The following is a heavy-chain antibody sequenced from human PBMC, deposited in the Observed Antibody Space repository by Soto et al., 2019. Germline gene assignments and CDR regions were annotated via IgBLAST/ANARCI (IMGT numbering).Heavy chain of an antibody. Sequence: GGSLRLSCAASGFTFSSYAMSWVRQAPGKGLEWVSAISGSGGSIYYADSVKGRFTISRDNSKNTLYLQMNSLRAEDTAVYYSPKAEKSGWYPAEYSQHWAQGTLVT. CDR2: ISGSGGSI. V-gene: IGHV3-23*01. D-gene: IGHD6-19*01. CDR3: PKAEKSGWYPAEYSQH. CDR1: GFTFSSYA. J-gene: IGHJ1*01.